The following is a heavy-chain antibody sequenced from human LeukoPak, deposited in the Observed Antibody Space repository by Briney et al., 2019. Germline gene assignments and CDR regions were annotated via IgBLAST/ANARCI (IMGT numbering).Heavy chain of an antibody. CDR3: ARGSSGWYFGAFDY. CDR2: ISSSGSTI. Sequence: GGSLRLSCAPPGFTLSSYEMNSVRQAPGKRLEWVSYISSSGSTIYYADSVKGRFTISRDNAKNTLYLQMNILIAEDTAVYYCARGSSGWYFGAFDYWGQGTLVTVSS. D-gene: IGHD6-19*01. CDR1: GFTLSSYE. V-gene: IGHV3-48*03. J-gene: IGHJ4*02.